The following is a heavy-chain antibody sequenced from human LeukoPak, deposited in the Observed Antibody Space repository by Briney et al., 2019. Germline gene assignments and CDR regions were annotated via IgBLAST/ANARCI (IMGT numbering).Heavy chain of an antibody. CDR2: IRSKVSSYAT. CDR3: TSPQADSGATYFRH. V-gene: IGHV3-73*01. D-gene: IGHD6-19*01. Sequence: PGGSLRLSCAASGFTFSGSTMHWVRQASGKGLEWIGRIRSKVSSYATAYAASVKGRFTISRDDAKNTAYLQMDSLKTEDTAVYYCTSPQADSGATYFRHWGQGTLVTASS. J-gene: IGHJ1*01. CDR1: GFTFSGST.